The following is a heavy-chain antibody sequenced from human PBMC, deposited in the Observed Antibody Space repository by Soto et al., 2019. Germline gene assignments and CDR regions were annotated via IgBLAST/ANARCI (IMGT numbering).Heavy chain of an antibody. CDR1: GYTFTGYY. J-gene: IGHJ4*02. CDR2: INPNSGGT. D-gene: IGHD3-22*01. Sequence: ASVKVSCTASGYTFTGYYMHWVRQAPGQGLEWMGWINPNSGGTNYAQKFQGWVTMTRDTSISTAYVELSRLRSDDTAVYYCARDVAHYERRGDESARLYSFDVCGQGNLVTVCS. CDR3: ARDVAHYERRGDESARLYSFDV. V-gene: IGHV1-2*04.